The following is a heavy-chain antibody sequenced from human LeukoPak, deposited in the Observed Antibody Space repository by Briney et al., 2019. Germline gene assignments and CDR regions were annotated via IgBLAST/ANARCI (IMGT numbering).Heavy chain of an antibody. Sequence: PGGPLRLSCAASGFAVISYAISWVRQAPGKWRELVSTIRGSGGSTYYGDSVKGRFTISRDNSKYTLYLQMNSLRAQDTAVCYCAKDYYYGSGSYCYFDYWGQGTLVTVSS. CDR1: GFAVISYA. D-gene: IGHD3-10*01. V-gene: IGHV3-23*01. CDR3: AKDYYYGSGSYCYFDY. J-gene: IGHJ4*02. CDR2: IRGSGGST.